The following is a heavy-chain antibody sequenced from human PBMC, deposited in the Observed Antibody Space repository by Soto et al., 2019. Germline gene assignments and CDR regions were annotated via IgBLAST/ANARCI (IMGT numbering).Heavy chain of an antibody. Sequence: SETLSLTCTVSGDTISSTRWWSWVRLSPGKGLEWIGYIYYSGSTNYNPSLKSRVTISVDTSKNQFSLKLSSVTAADTAVYYCARDTPGATLGYFDYWGQGTLVTVSS. V-gene: IGHV4-59*11. CDR3: ARDTPGATLGYFDY. CDR2: IYYSGST. CDR1: GDTISSTRW. D-gene: IGHD1-26*01. J-gene: IGHJ4*02.